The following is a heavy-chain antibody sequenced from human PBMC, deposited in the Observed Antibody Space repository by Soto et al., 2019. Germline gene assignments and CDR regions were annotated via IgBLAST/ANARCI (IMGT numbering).Heavy chain of an antibody. J-gene: IGHJ5*02. Sequence: PWETLSLTCAVSGDSASSYGLSWVRQTAGKGLEWIGRMYTTGTTNYNPSLKSRVTMSIDTSKRQFSLKLSSVTAADTAVYYCVKENKPEMTRGWFGHWGQGTLVTVSS. CDR2: MYTTGTT. V-gene: IGHV4-4*07. CDR1: GDSASSYG. CDR3: VKENKPEMTRGWFGH.